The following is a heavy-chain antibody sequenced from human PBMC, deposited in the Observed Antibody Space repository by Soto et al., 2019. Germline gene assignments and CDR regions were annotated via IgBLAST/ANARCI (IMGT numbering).Heavy chain of an antibody. Sequence: PGGSLRLSCAASGFTFGASALQWVRQASGKGLEWLGRIGSRGESYATTYDVSVKGRFTISRDDSKKTAYLQMNSLESEDTAVYYCARCIAAAGDPLPDYWGQGTLVTVSS. CDR3: ARCIAAAGDPLPDY. CDR1: GFTFGASA. J-gene: IGHJ4*02. D-gene: IGHD6-13*01. CDR2: IGSRGESYAT. V-gene: IGHV3-73*01.